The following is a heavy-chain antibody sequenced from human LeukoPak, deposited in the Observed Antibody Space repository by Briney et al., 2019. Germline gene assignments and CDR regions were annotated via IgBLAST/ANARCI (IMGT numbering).Heavy chain of an antibody. V-gene: IGHV4-4*08. CDR2: ISTGGDI. D-gene: IGHD3-22*01. CDR3: VRGPGRGYDLEP. J-gene: IGHJ5*02. Sequence: SETLSFTCAVSAGSICNSYCSWARQPPGKGLESIGYISTGGDINYSPSLRSRATMSINPSNNQLSLTLTSVTTADTAVYFCVRGPGRGYDLEPWGQGSLVSVSS. CDR1: AGSICNSY.